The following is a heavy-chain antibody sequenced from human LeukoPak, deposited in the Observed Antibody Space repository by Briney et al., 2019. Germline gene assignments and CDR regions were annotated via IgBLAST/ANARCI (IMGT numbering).Heavy chain of an antibody. CDR2: ISYDGSNK. Sequence: GGSLRLSCAASGFTFSSYAMHWVRQAPGKGLEWVAVISYDGSNKYYADSVKGRFTISRDNSKNTLYLQMNSLRAEDTAVYYCARVWRSGDYEEGFDYWGQGTLVTVSS. CDR3: ARVWRSGDYEEGFDY. CDR1: GFTFSSYA. J-gene: IGHJ4*02. V-gene: IGHV3-30-3*01. D-gene: IGHD4-17*01.